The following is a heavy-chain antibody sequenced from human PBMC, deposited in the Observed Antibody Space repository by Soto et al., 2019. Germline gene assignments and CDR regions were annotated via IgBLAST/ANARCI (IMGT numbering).Heavy chain of an antibody. CDR1: GGSISSSSYY. J-gene: IGHJ3*02. Sequence: QLQLQESGPGLVKPSETLSLTCTVSGGSISSSSYYWGWIRQPPGKGLEWIGSIYYSGSTYYNPSLKSRVTISVDTSTNQFSLKVSSVTAADTAVYYCARGGACSGGSCRWGAFDIWGQGTMVTVSS. V-gene: IGHV4-39*01. D-gene: IGHD2-15*01. CDR3: ARGGACSGGSCRWGAFDI. CDR2: IYYSGST.